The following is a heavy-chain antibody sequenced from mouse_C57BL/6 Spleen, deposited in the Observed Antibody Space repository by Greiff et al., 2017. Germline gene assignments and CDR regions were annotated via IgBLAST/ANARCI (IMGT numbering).Heavy chain of an antibody. CDR3: ARDDYGYLDY. Sequence: VQVVESGAELVKPGASVKISCKASGYAFSSYWMNWVKQRPGKGLEWIGQIYPGDGDTNYNGKFKGKATLTADKSSSTAYMQLSSLTSEDSAVYFCARDDYGYLDYWGQGTTLTVSS. V-gene: IGHV1-80*01. CDR2: IYPGDGDT. D-gene: IGHD1-1*02. CDR1: GYAFSSYW. J-gene: IGHJ2*01.